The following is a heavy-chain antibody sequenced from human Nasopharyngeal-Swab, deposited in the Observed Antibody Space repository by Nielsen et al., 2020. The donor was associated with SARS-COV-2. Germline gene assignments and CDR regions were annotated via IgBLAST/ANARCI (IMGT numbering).Heavy chain of an antibody. CDR1: GASFSGYY. CDR3: ARVAGYSYGLAWYYYYGMDV. Sequence: SETLSLTCAVYGASFSGYYWSWIRQPPGKGLEWIGEINHSGSTNYNPSLKSRVTISVDTSKNQFSLKLSSVTAADTAVYYCARVAGYSYGLAWYYYYGMDVWGQGTTVTVSS. D-gene: IGHD5-18*01. CDR2: INHSGST. V-gene: IGHV4-34*01. J-gene: IGHJ6*02.